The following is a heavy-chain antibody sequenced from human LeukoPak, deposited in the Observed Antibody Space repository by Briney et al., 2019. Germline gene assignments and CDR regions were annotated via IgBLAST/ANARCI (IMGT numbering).Heavy chain of an antibody. V-gene: IGHV3-30*02. D-gene: IGHD3-10*01. Sequence: GGSLRLSCVASGFTLSQYGMHWVRQAPGKGLEWVAFLRFDGGDRSYADSVKGRFTISRDNSKNTLYLQMNSLRAEDTAVYYCAKSVPAIRGEIDYWGQGTLVTVSS. CDR2: LRFDGGDR. CDR1: GFTLSQYG. CDR3: AKSVPAIRGEIDY. J-gene: IGHJ4*02.